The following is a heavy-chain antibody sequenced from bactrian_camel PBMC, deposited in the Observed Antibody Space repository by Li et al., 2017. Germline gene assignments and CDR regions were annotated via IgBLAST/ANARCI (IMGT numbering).Heavy chain of an antibody. V-gene: IGHV3S63*01. J-gene: IGHJ6*01. CDR1: SYSALHS. CDR2: IESDGST. Sequence: HVQLVGSGGGSVQDGGSLRLSCGASSYSALHSMAWFRQTPGKEREGVAGIESDGSTSYADTAKGRFTISKDTAKDTIYLQMNNLKPEDTAVYYCAAELLGVGWTLAITDCEFGSRGQGTQVTVS. D-gene: IGHD5*01. CDR3: AAELLGVGWTLAITDCEFGS.